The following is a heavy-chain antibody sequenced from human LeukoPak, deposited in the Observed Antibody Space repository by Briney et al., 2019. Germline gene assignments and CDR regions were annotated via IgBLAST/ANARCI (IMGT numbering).Heavy chain of an antibody. CDR2: IYYTGST. CDR1: DGSINSYY. D-gene: IGHD2-15*01. J-gene: IGHJ4*02. V-gene: IGHV4-59*01. CDR3: ARGGCSGGSCYSAVDY. Sequence: SETLSLTCTVSDGSINSYYWSWIRQPPGKGLEWIGYIYYTGSTKYNPSLESRVTISVDTSKNQFSVKLSSVTAADTAVYYCARGGCSGGSCYSAVDYWGQGTLVTASS.